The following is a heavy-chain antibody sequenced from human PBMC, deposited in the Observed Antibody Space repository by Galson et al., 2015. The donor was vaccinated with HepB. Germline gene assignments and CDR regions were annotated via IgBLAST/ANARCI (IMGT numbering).Heavy chain of an antibody. J-gene: IGHJ4*02. CDR2: IKQDGSKS. CDR3: ARAFGYTPGGDC. D-gene: IGHD6-13*01. CDR1: GFAFDNFW. Sequence: SLRLSCAASGFAFDNFWMSWVRQAPGKGLEWVADIKQDGSKSNYVDSVKGRFTISRDNAQKSLFLQMNSLRAEDTAVYYCARAFGYTPGGDCWGQGTLVTVSS. V-gene: IGHV3-7*03.